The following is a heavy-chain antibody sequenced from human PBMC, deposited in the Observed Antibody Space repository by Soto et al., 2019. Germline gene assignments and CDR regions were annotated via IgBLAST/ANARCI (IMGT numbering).Heavy chain of an antibody. V-gene: IGHV3-7*01. Sequence: EVQLVESGGGLVQPGGSLTLSCAVSGFSFSDYWMSWVRQAPGTGLEWVANINQDANEKQYVDSVKGRFTISRDNARNSLFLHMHSLRVDDTAVYYCAKPSRSESGYWGQGTLVTVSS. CDR3: AKPSRSESGY. CDR1: GFSFSDYW. CDR2: INQDANEK. J-gene: IGHJ4*02.